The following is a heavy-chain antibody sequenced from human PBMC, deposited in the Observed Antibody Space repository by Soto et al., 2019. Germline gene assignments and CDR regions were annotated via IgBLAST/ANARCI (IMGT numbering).Heavy chain of an antibody. CDR1: GFTYSNSA. V-gene: IGHV3-23*01. CDR3: AREGSRDYDRSGYYPLDY. J-gene: IGHJ4*02. Sequence: EVPLLESGGGLAQPGGSLRLSCVASGFTYSNSAMSWVRQAPGKGLEWICGSGIGTYYADLVKGRFTVSRDNSKNTLYLQMNSLRVEDTAVYYCAREGSRDYDRSGYYPLDYWGQGTLVTVSS. D-gene: IGHD3-22*01. CDR2: GSGIGT.